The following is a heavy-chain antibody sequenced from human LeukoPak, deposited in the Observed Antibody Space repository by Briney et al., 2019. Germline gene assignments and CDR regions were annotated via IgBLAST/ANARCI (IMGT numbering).Heavy chain of an antibody. Sequence: GGSLRLSCAASGFTFSSYNMNWVRQAPGKGLEWVSSISSSSSYIYYADSVKGRFTISRDNAKNSLYLQMNSLRAEDTAVYYCAREPTVTTGPNFDYWGQGTLVTVSS. CDR2: ISSSSSYI. CDR3: AREPTVTTGPNFDY. D-gene: IGHD4-17*01. V-gene: IGHV3-21*01. CDR1: GFTFSSYN. J-gene: IGHJ4*02.